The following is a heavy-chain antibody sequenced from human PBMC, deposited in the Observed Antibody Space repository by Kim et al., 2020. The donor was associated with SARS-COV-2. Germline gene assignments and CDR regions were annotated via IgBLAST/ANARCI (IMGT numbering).Heavy chain of an antibody. CDR2: ISYDGSNK. Sequence: GGSLRLSCAASGFTFSSYGMHWVRQAPGKGLEWVAVISYDGSNKYYADSVKGRFTISRDNSKNTLYLQMNSLRAEDTAVYYCAKGEALLLWFGESLFDYWGQGTLVTVSS. CDR3: AKGEALLLWFGESLFDY. V-gene: IGHV3-30*18. D-gene: IGHD3-10*01. J-gene: IGHJ4*02. CDR1: GFTFSSYG.